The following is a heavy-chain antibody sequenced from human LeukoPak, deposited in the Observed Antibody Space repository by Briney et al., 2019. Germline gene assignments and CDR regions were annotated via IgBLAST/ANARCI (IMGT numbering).Heavy chain of an antibody. Sequence: GGSLRLSCAASGFTFSSYWMSWVRQAPGKGLEWVANIKQDGSGKYYVDSVKGRFTISRDNAKNSLYLQMNSLRAEDTAVYYCASHSSGWTEYFQHWGQGTLVTVSS. CDR3: ASHSSGWTEYFQH. V-gene: IGHV3-7*01. D-gene: IGHD6-19*01. CDR1: GFTFSSYW. CDR2: IKQDGSGK. J-gene: IGHJ1*01.